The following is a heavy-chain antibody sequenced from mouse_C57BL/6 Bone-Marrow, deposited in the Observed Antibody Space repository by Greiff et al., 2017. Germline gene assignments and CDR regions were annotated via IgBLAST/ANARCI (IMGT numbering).Heavy chain of an antibody. CDR1: GYTFTDYY. Sequence: QVQLQQSGAELVRPGASVKLSCKASGYTFTDYYINWVKQRPGQGLEWIARIYPGSGNTYYNEKFKGKATLTADKSSSTAYMQLSSLTSEDSAVYGCARRGSSGTFDYWGQGTTLTVSS. J-gene: IGHJ2*01. D-gene: IGHD3-2*02. CDR2: IYPGSGNT. V-gene: IGHV1-76*01. CDR3: ARRGSSGTFDY.